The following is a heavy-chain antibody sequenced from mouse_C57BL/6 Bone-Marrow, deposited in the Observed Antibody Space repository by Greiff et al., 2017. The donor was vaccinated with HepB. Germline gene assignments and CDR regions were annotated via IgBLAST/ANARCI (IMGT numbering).Heavy chain of an antibody. CDR3: ARCYITTALGGYYFDY. D-gene: IGHD1-1*01. V-gene: IGHV7-3*01. J-gene: IGHJ2*01. Sequence: DVMLVESGGGLVQPGGSLSLSCAASGFTFTDYYMSWVRQPPGKALEWLGFIRNKANGYTTEYSASVKGRFTISRDNSQSILYLQMNALRAEDSATYYCARCYITTALGGYYFDYWGRGTTLTVSS. CDR1: GFTFTDYY. CDR2: IRNKANGYTT.